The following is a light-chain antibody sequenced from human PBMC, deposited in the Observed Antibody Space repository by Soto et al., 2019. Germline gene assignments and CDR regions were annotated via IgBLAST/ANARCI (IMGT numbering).Light chain of an antibody. V-gene: IGKV3-15*01. CDR1: KSVNSN. CDR2: GVS. J-gene: IGKJ1*01. Sequence: EVVMTQSPATLSVSPGERVTLSCRASKSVNSNLAWYQQKPGQPPRLLISGVSTRATGIPARFSGSGSGTEFTLTISSLQSEDFAVYFCQQYSERWTVGQGTKVEIK. CDR3: QQYSERWT.